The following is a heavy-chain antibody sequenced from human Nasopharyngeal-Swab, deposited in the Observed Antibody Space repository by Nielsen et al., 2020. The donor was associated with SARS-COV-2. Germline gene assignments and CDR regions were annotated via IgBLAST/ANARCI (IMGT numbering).Heavy chain of an antibody. CDR3: ARDLSSIVGATPLVY. D-gene: IGHD1-26*01. Sequence: GESLKISCAASGFTFSIYSMNWVRQAPGKGLEWVAYISSSSSTIYYADSVKGRFTISRDNAKNTLYLQMNSLRAEDTAVYYCARDLSSIVGATPLVYWGQGTLVTVSS. CDR2: ISSSSSTI. J-gene: IGHJ4*02. CDR1: GFTFSIYS. V-gene: IGHV3-48*04.